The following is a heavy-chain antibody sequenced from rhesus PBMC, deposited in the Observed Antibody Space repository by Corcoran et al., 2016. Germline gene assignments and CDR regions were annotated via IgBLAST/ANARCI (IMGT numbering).Heavy chain of an antibody. CDR2: ISYTTKST. Sequence: EVQLVESGGGLFQPGGSLRLSCAASGFTFGDYGMHLVRQAPGKGLDWVSFISYTTKSTFYADSVKGRFTVSRYNAKNSMSLQMTSLRTEDTAVYYCTRESTAATQFYYWGQGVLVSVSS. CDR3: TRESTAATQFYY. D-gene: IGHD2-15*01. CDR1: GFTFGDYG. V-gene: IGHV3-7*01. J-gene: IGHJ4*01.